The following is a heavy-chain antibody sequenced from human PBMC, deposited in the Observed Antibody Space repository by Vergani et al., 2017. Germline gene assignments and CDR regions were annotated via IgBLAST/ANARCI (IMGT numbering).Heavy chain of an antibody. CDR2: FDPEDGET. V-gene: IGHV1-24*01. CDR3: ATELGGGSQRAFDY. J-gene: IGHJ4*02. D-gene: IGHD2-15*01. CDR1: GYTFTGYY. Sequence: QVQLVQSGAEVKKPGASVKVSCKASGYTFTGYYMHWVRQAPGQGLEWMGGFDPEDGETIYAQKFQGRVTMTEDTSTDTAYMELSSLRSEDTAVYYCATELGGGSQRAFDYWGQGTLVTVSS.